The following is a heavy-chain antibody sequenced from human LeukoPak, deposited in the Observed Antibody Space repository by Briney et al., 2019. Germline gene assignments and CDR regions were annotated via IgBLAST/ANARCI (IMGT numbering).Heavy chain of an antibody. CDR2: IIPILGIA. D-gene: IGHD2-2*01. CDR3: ARVPAGLVNAFDI. Sequence: SVKVSCKASGGTFSSYAISWVRQAPGQGLEWMGRIIPILGIANYAQKFQGRVTITADKSTSTAYMELSSLRSEDTAVYYCARVPAGLVNAFDIWAKGQWSPSLQ. CDR1: GGTFSSYA. V-gene: IGHV1-69*04. J-gene: IGHJ3*02.